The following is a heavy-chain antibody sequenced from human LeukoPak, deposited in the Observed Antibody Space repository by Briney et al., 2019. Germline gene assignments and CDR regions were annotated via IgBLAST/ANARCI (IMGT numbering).Heavy chain of an antibody. CDR3: ARENVDSGSSPSDY. CDR1: GFTFSTFT. V-gene: IGHV3-21*01. D-gene: IGHD6-6*01. J-gene: IGHJ4*02. Sequence: PGGSLRLSCAASGFTFSTFTMNWVRQAPGKGLEWVSSISSWSSYIDYADPVKGRFTISRDDAKNSVYLQMNSLRVDDTAIYYCARENVDSGSSPSDYWGQGTLVAVSS. CDR2: ISSWSSYI.